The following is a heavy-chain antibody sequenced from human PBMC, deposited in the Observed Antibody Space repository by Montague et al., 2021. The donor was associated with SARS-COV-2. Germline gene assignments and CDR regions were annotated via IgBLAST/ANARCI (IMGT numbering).Heavy chain of an antibody. D-gene: IGHD2-15*01. Sequence: SLRLSCAASRFTFSSYWMTWVRQAPGKGLEWVANISPDGGVKHHLVSVTGLFNIARDNAENSLYLQLNSLRGDDTAVYYCARSPVVPKYNYGLDVWGQGTTVTVSS. CDR3: ARSPVVPKYNYGLDV. V-gene: IGHV3-7*05. CDR1: RFTFSSYW. CDR2: ISPDGGVK. J-gene: IGHJ6*02.